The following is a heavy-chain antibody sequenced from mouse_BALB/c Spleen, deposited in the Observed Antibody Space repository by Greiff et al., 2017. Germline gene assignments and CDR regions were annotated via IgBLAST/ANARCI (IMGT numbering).Heavy chain of an antibody. J-gene: IGHJ4*01. CDR3: ARDYRYDDYYAMDY. Sequence: VQLQQSGAELVKPGASVKLSCTASGFNIKDTYMHWVKQRPEQGLEWIGRIDPANGNTKYDPKFQGKATITADTSSNTAYLQLSSLTSEDTAVYYCARDYRYDDYYAMDYLGQGTSVTVSS. CDR1: GFNIKDTY. D-gene: IGHD2-14*01. V-gene: IGHV14-3*02. CDR2: IDPANGNT.